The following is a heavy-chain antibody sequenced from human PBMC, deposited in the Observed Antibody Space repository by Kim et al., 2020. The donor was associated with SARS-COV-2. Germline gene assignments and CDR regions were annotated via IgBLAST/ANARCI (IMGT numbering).Heavy chain of an antibody. CDR2: ISSSSSYT. V-gene: IGHV3-11*05. J-gene: IGHJ6*02. CDR1: GFTFSDYY. CDR3: ARVGGIQLWQLNYYYYGMDV. Sequence: GGSLRLSCAASGFTFSDYYMSWIRQAPGKGLEWVSYISSSSSYTNYADSVKGRFTISRDNAKNSLYLQMNSLRAEDTAVYYCARVGGIQLWQLNYYYYGMDVGGQGTTVTVSS. D-gene: IGHD5-18*01.